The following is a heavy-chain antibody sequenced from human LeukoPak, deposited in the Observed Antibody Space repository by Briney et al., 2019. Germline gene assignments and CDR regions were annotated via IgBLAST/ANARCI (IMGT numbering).Heavy chain of an antibody. J-gene: IGHJ4*02. V-gene: IGHV3-23*01. Sequence: GGTLRLSCAASGFTFSNFAMNWVRQAPGKGLEWVSAISAGGTFYADFVKGRFTISRDNSKNTLYLQMNSLRAEDTAVYYCARRSGIAVAGAFDYWGQGALVTVSS. D-gene: IGHD6-19*01. CDR2: ISAGGT. CDR1: GFTFSNFA. CDR3: ARRSGIAVAGAFDY.